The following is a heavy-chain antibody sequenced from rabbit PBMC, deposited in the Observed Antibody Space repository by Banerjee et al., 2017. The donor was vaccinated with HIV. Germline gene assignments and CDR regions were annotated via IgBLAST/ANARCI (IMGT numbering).Heavy chain of an antibody. V-gene: IGHV1S45*01. CDR3: ARRDSNSRYLDL. D-gene: IGHD1-1*01. Sequence: QEQLEESGGGLVQPEGSLTLTCTASGFSFSSSYWICWVRQAPGKGLEWIGCIYAGSSGSTYYASWAKGRFTISKTSSTTVTLQMTSLTAADTATYFCARRDSNSRYLDLWGPGTLVTVS. CDR1: GFSFSSSYW. CDR2: IYAGSSGST. J-gene: IGHJ6*01.